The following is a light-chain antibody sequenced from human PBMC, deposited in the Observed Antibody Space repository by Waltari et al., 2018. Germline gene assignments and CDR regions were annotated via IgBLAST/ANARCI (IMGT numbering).Light chain of an antibody. V-gene: IGLV3-21*03. CDR3: QVWDSNSDHVVV. Sequence: SYTLTQPPAVSVAPGTTATITCGGNHIGNKRVHGYQQKPGQAPVLVVSDDDDRPSGIPERFSGSNSWSTATLTISRVEAGDEADYFCQVWDSNSDHVVVFGGGTKLTVL. J-gene: IGLJ2*01. CDR1: HIGNKR. CDR2: DDD.